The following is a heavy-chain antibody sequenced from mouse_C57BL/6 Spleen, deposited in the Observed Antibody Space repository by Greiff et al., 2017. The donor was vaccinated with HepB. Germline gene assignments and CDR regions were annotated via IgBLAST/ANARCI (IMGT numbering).Heavy chain of an antibody. J-gene: IGHJ2*01. CDR3: ARIYYDFYFDY. V-gene: IGHV1-26*01. Sequence: QLQQSGPELVKPGASVKISCKASGYTFTDYYMNWVKQSHGKSLEWIGDINPNNGGTSYNQKFKGKATLTVDKSSSTAYMELRSLTSEDSAVYYCARIYYDFYFDYWGQGTTLTVSS. CDR2: INPNNGGT. CDR1: GYTFTDYY. D-gene: IGHD2-4*01.